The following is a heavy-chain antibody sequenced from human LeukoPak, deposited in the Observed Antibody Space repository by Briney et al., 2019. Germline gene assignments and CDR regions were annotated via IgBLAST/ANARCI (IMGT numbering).Heavy chain of an antibody. V-gene: IGHV3-30*02. D-gene: IGHD2-21*01. Sequence: GGSLRLSCGASGFSFNNYGMHWVCQAPGKGLEWLTFIRYDTSNEYYAVSVKGRFTISRDNSKNTLYLEMNSLRPEDTAVYYCARGGTVIKALDFWGQGILVAVSS. CDR3: ARGGTVIKALDF. CDR1: GFSFNNYG. CDR2: IRYDTSNE. J-gene: IGHJ4*02.